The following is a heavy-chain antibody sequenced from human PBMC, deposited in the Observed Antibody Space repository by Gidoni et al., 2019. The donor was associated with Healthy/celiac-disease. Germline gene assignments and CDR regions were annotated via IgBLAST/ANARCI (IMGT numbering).Heavy chain of an antibody. CDR3: ASGRHGRRNEGHKRYYDFWSGYPRRNWFDP. V-gene: IGHV1-2*02. J-gene: IGHJ5*02. Sequence: QVQLVQSGAEVKKPGASVKVSCKASGSTFTGYYMHWVRQAPGQGLGWMGWINPNSGGTNYAQKIQGRVTMTRDTSISTAYMELSRLRSDDTAVYYCASGRHGRRNEGHKRYYDFWSGYPRRNWFDPWGQGTLVTVSS. CDR2: INPNSGGT. CDR1: GSTFTGYY. D-gene: IGHD3-3*01.